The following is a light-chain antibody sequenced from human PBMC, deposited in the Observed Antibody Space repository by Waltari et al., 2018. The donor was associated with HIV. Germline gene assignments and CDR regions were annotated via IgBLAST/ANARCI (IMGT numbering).Light chain of an antibody. J-gene: IGKJ5*01. V-gene: IGKV3-20*01. CDR2: GAS. Sequence: ETVLTQSPGTLSVSPGARDTLSCRARQSVSGNYLAWYLQKPGQAPRLLIYGASRRATAIPDRLSGSGSGTEFTLTISRVEPEDFAVYYCQQYGSSPLTFGQGTRLEIK. CDR1: QSVSGNY. CDR3: QQYGSSPLT.